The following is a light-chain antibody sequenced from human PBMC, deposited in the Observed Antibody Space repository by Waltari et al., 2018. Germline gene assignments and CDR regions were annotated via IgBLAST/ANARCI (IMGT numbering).Light chain of an antibody. V-gene: IGKV2-30*01. CDR2: QVS. J-gene: IGKJ1*01. CDR3: VQGTHWPRT. Sequence: DVVMTQSPLSLPVTPGQPASISCRSSQSLVNSDGKTYLSWLQQKPGQPPRRLIYQVSNRDSGVPDRFSGSGAGTDFTLKISRVEAEYVGVYFCVQGTHWPRTFGQGTKVEIK. CDR1: QSLVNSDGKTY.